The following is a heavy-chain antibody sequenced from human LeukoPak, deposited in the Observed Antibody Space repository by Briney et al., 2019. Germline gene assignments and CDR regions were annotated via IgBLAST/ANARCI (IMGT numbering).Heavy chain of an antibody. CDR2: INPSGGST. Sequence: ASVKVSCKASGYTFTSYYMHWVRQAPGQGLEWMGIINPSGGSTSYAQKFQGRVTMTRDTSTSTVYMELSSLRSEDTAVYYCASASGGDSSSWSSRYYFDYWGQGTLATVSS. V-gene: IGHV1-46*01. CDR1: GYTFTSYY. CDR3: ASASGGDSSSWSSRYYFDY. J-gene: IGHJ4*02. D-gene: IGHD6-13*01.